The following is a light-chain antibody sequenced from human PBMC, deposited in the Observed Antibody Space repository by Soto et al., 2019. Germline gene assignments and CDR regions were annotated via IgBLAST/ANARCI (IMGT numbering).Light chain of an antibody. Sequence: DIQMTQSPSSLSASVGDRVTITCRASQGISNYLAWYQQKPGKVPKLLIYDASTLQSGVQSRFSGSGSGTDFTLTISSLQPEDVATYYCQKYNSARRAFGQGTKVEIK. CDR3: QKYNSARRA. CDR1: QGISNY. J-gene: IGKJ1*01. CDR2: DAS. V-gene: IGKV1-27*01.